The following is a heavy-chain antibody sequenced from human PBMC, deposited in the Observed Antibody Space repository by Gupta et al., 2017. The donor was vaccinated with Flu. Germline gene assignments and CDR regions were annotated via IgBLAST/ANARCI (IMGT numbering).Heavy chain of an antibody. CDR3: ARGVSRDFDY. J-gene: IGHJ4*02. V-gene: IGHV4-4*07. Sequence: SGDSIITSYWSWVRQPAGKGLEWIGRIFGSGKTDYNPSLKSRITMSVDISKSQISLRLRSVTAADTAVYFCARGVSRDFDYWGQGTLVPVSS. CDR2: IFGSGKT. CDR1: GDSIITSY.